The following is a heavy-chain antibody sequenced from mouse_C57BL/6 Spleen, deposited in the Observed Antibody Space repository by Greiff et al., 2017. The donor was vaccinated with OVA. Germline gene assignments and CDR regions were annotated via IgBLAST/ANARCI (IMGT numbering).Heavy chain of an antibody. CDR2: IDPSDSYT. CDR3: ARSLYYGNPPFAY. D-gene: IGHD1-1*01. J-gene: IGHJ3*01. Sequence: QVQLQQPGAELVKPGASVKLSCKASGYTFTSYWMQWVKQRPGQGLEWIGEIDPSDSYTNYNQKFKGKATLTVDTSSSTAYMQLSSLTSEDSAVYYCARSLYYGNPPFAYWGQGTLVTVSA. V-gene: IGHV1-50*01. CDR1: GYTFTSYW.